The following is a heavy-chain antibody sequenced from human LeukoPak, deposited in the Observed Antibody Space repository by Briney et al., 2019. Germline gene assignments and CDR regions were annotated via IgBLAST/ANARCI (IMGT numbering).Heavy chain of an antibody. CDR2: IKQDGSEK. Sequence: GGSLRLSCAASGFTFSSYWMSWVRQAPGKGLEWVANIKQDGSEKYYVDSVKGRFTISRDNVKNSLYLQMNSLRAEDTAVYYCARRRNLYSSSWYPLDYWGQGTLVTVSS. CDR3: ARRRNLYSSSWYPLDY. CDR1: GFTFSSYW. V-gene: IGHV3-7*01. D-gene: IGHD6-13*01. J-gene: IGHJ4*02.